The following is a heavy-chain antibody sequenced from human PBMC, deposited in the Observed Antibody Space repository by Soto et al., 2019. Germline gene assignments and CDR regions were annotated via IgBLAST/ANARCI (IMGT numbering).Heavy chain of an antibody. CDR1: RGSISSGGFY. Sequence: QVQLQESGPGLVKPSETLSLTCTVSRGSISSGGFYWSWIRQSPGTGLEWIGFIYANGNSYYNPSLKSRANIALDTSKNKFSLKISSATVADTAVYYCARDGRTSGYYLDYGGQGTPVTVSP. J-gene: IGHJ4*02. V-gene: IGHV4-31*03. D-gene: IGHD3-22*01. CDR2: IYANGNS. CDR3: ARDGRTSGYYLDY.